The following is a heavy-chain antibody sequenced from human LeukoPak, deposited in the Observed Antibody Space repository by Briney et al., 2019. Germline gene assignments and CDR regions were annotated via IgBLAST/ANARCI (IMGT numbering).Heavy chain of an antibody. V-gene: IGHV1-46*01. CDR2: INPSGGST. CDR1: GYTFTSYY. J-gene: IGHJ4*02. CDR3: ARGVELAYWGWDRQTQYCFDF. D-gene: IGHD7-27*01. Sequence: ASVKVSCKASGYTFTSYYMHWVRQAPGQGLEWMGIINPSGGSTSYAQKFQGRVTMTRDTSTSTVYMELSSLRSEDTAVYYCARGVELAYWGWDRQTQYCFDFWGQGTLVTVSS.